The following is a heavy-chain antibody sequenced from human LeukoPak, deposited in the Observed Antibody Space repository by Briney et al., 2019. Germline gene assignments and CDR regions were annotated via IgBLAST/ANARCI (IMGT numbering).Heavy chain of an antibody. CDR3: ARSNDFWSGYYTSNYYYYYMDV. Sequence: SETLSLTCTVSGGSISRDYWSWIRQPAGKGLEWIGRIYTSGSTNYNPSLKSRVTISVDTSKNQFSLKLSSVTAADTAVYYCARSNDFWSGYYTSNYYYYYMDVWGKGTTVTVSS. J-gene: IGHJ6*03. CDR1: GGSISRDY. D-gene: IGHD3-3*01. CDR2: IYTSGST. V-gene: IGHV4-4*07.